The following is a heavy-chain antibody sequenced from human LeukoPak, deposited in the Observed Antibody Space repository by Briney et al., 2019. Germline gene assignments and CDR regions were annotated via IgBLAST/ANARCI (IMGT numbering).Heavy chain of an antibody. V-gene: IGHV4-34*01. D-gene: IGHD3-16*02. CDR2: INHSGST. CDR1: GGSFSGYY. J-gene: IGHJ5*02. Sequence: SETLSLTCAVYGGSFSGYYCSWIRQPPGQGLEWIGEINHSGSTNYNPSLKSQVTISVDTSKNQFSLKLSSVTAADTAVYYCARGSCRAARRVNNWFDPWGQGTLVTVSS. CDR3: ARGSCRAARRVNNWFDP.